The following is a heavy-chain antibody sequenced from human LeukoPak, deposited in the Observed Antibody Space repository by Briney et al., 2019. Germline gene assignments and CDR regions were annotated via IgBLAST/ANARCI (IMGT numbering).Heavy chain of an antibody. CDR3: ARGIVVATSSYYFDY. V-gene: IGHV6-1*01. CDR1: GDSVSSNSAA. Sequence: SQTLSLTCAISGDSVSSNSAAWTWIRQPPSTGLPCPGRTYYRSKWYNDYAVSVKSRITINPDTSKNQFPLQLNSVTPEDTAVYYCARGIVVATSSYYFDYWGQGTLVTVSS. J-gene: IGHJ4*02. D-gene: IGHD5-12*01. CDR2: TYYRSKWYN.